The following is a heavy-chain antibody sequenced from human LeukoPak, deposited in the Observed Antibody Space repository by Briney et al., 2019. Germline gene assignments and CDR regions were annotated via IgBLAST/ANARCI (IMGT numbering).Heavy chain of an antibody. J-gene: IGHJ4*02. V-gene: IGHV3-15*01. CDR1: GFTFSNAW. D-gene: IGHD3-3*01. CDR2: IKSKTDGGTT. Sequence: PGGSLRLSCAASGFTFSNAWMSWVRQAPGKGLEWVGRIKSKTDGGTTDYAAPVKGRFTISRDDSKNTLYLQMNSLKAEDTAVYYCTTDRPYYDFWSGTLKDFDYWGQGTLVTVSS. CDR3: TTDRPYYDFWSGTLKDFDY.